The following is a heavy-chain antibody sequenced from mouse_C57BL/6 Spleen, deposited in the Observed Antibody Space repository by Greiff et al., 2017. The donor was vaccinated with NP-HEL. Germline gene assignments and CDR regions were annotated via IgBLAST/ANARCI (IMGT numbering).Heavy chain of an antibody. CDR1: GYTFTSYW. Sequence: QVQLQQPGAELVMPGASVKLSCKASGYTFTSYWMHWVKQRPGQGLEWIGEIDPSDSYTNYNQKFKGKSTLTVDKSSSTAYMQLSSLTSEDSAVYYCARSWYYGSSSWFAYWGQGTLVTVSA. CDR2: IDPSDSYT. CDR3: ARSWYYGSSSWFAY. V-gene: IGHV1-69*01. J-gene: IGHJ3*01. D-gene: IGHD1-1*01.